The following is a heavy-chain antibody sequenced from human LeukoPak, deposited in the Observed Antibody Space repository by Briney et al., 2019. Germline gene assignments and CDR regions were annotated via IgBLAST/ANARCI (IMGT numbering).Heavy chain of an antibody. CDR3: ARKDMVRGVIFDY. J-gene: IGHJ4*02. V-gene: IGHV4-59*01. CDR1: GGSISSYY. Sequence: ASETLSLTCTVSGGSISSYYWSWIRLPPGKGLEWIGYIYYSGSTNYNPSLKSRVTISVDTSKNQFSLKLSSVTAADTAVYYCARKDMVRGVIFDYWGQGTLVTVSS. D-gene: IGHD3-10*01. CDR2: IYYSGST.